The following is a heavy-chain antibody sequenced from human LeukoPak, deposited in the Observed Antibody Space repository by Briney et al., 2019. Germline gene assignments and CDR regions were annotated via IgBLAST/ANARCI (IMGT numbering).Heavy chain of an antibody. CDR1: GFTFNNYA. CDR2: ISGSGGST. D-gene: IGHD1-1*01. V-gene: IGHV3-23*01. Sequence: PGGSLRLPCAASGFTFNNYAMNWVRQAPGKGLEWVSAISGSGGSTYYAEFVKGRFTISRDNSRSTLYLQMNSLRTDDTAVYYCTTGTRLADLDYWGQGTLVTVSS. CDR3: TTGTRLADLDY. J-gene: IGHJ4*02.